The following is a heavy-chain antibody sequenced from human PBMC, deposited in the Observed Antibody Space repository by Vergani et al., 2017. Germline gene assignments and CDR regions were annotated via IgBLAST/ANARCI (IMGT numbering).Heavy chain of an antibody. J-gene: IGHJ6*03. CDR2: IDHTGRP. CDR3: VRVNTETTGHLCYYYYMDV. Sequence: QVQLQQWGGGLLKPSETLSLTCVVNGGPFTSYHWTWIRQSPGEGLEWVGDIDHTGRPDYNPSLKTRLTMSVDKSRNQFSLTLNSVTATDTAIYFCVRVNTETTGHLCYYYYMDVWGQGTAVTVS. V-gene: IGHV4-34*01. D-gene: IGHD4-11*01. CDR1: GGPFTSYH.